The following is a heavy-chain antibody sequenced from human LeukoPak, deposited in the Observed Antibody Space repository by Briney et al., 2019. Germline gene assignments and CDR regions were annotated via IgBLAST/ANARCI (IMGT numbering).Heavy chain of an antibody. D-gene: IGHD6-6*01. CDR2: IYTSGST. Sequence: SETLSLTCTVAGGSISSYYWSWIRQPAGKGLECIGRIYTSGSTNYNPSLKSRVTMSVDTSKNQFSLKLSSVTAADTAVYYCARGSVEYSSSGGGYNWFDPWGQGTLVTVSS. CDR1: GGSISSYY. V-gene: IGHV4-4*07. CDR3: ARGSVEYSSSGGGYNWFDP. J-gene: IGHJ5*02.